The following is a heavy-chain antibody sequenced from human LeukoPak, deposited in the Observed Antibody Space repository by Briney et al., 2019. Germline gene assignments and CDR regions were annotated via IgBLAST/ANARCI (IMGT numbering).Heavy chain of an antibody. J-gene: IGHJ4*02. V-gene: IGHV3-23*01. D-gene: IGHD3-22*01. CDR3: AKKPASSGYYPFDY. CDR2: ISGSGGST. CDR1: GFTLSSYA. Sequence: GGSLRLSCAASGFTLSSYAMSWVRQAPGQGLEWVSAISGSGGSTYYADSVKGRFTLSRDNSKNTVYLQMNSLRAEDTAVYYCAKKPASSGYYPFDYWGQRTLVTVSS.